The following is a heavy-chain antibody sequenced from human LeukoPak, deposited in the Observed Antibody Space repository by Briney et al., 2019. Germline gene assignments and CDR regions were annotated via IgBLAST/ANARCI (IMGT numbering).Heavy chain of an antibody. D-gene: IGHD3-22*01. Sequence: GASVKVSCKASGYTFTGYYMHWVRQAPGQGLEWMGWINPNSGGTNYPQKFQGRVTMTRDTSISTAYMELSRLRSDDTAVYYCARDKYYYDSSGYSNYALNWFDPWGQGTLVTVSS. CDR1: GYTFTGYY. CDR3: ARDKYYYDSSGYSNYALNWFDP. CDR2: INPNSGGT. J-gene: IGHJ5*02. V-gene: IGHV1-2*02.